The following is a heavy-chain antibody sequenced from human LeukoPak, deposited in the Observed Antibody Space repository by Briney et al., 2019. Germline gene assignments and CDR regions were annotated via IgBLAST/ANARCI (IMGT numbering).Heavy chain of an antibody. V-gene: IGHV4-59*08. CDR3: ARRFVGYDSSWGASDI. D-gene: IGHD3-22*01. CDR1: GASISSYY. CDR2: IYYSGST. J-gene: IGHJ3*02. Sequence: SETLSLTCTVSGASISSYYWSWIRQPPGKGLEWIGYIYYSGSTNYNPSLKSRVTISVDTSKNQFSLKLSSVTAADTAVYYCARRFVGYDSSWGASDIWGQGTMVTVSS.